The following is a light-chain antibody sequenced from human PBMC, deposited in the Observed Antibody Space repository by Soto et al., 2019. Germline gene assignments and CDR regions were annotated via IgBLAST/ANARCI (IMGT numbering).Light chain of an antibody. Sequence: EIVLTQSPATLSLSPGERATLSCRASQSVGSYLAWYQQKPGQAPRLLIYDASNRATGIPARFSGSGSGTDFTLTISSLEPEDFAVYYCQQRSIWPPDTFGQGTKLEIK. J-gene: IGKJ2*01. CDR1: QSVGSY. CDR3: QQRSIWPPDT. CDR2: DAS. V-gene: IGKV3-11*01.